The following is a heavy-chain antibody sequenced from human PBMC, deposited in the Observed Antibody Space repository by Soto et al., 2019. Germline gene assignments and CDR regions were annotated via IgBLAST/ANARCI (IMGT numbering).Heavy chain of an antibody. V-gene: IGHV3-30-3*01. CDR3: ARDADYGDYEGVFDY. J-gene: IGHJ4*02. CDR2: ISYDGSNK. CDR1: GFTFSSYA. D-gene: IGHD4-17*01. Sequence: GGSLRLSCAASGFTFSSYAMHWVRQAPGKGLEWVAVISYDGSNKYYADSVKGRFTISRDNSKNTLYLQMNSLRAEDTAVYYCARDADYGDYEGVFDYWGQGTLVTVSS.